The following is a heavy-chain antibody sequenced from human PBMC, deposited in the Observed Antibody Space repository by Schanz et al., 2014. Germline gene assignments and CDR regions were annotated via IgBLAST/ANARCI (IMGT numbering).Heavy chain of an antibody. Sequence: EGHLVESGGGLVKRGGSLRLSCAASGSTISSYSMNWVRQAPGKGLEWVSSISSSGSYIYYADSVKGRFTISRDNAKKTLSLQMISLRAEDTAIYFCTRAYYDFSWGSYRFRAFDIWGQGTTVIVSS. CDR2: ISSSGSYI. CDR3: TRAYYDFSWGSYRFRAFDI. V-gene: IGHV3-21*01. J-gene: IGHJ3*02. CDR1: GSTISSYS. D-gene: IGHD3-16*02.